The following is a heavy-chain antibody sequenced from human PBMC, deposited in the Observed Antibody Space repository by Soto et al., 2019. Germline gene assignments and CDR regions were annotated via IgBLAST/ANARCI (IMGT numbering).Heavy chain of an antibody. Sequence: QVHLVQSGAEVRMPGASVKVSCKASGYTFTDYFMHWLRQAPGQGLEWMGIINPRGGDTGYVQKFQVRVTMTTDTATSTVYIELSGLTSEDTAIYYCARRDCSISNCFSNWFEPWGQGTLVNVSS. CDR2: INPRGGDT. CDR1: GYTFTDYF. V-gene: IGHV1-46*03. J-gene: IGHJ5*02. CDR3: ARRDCSISNCFSNWFEP. D-gene: IGHD2-8*01.